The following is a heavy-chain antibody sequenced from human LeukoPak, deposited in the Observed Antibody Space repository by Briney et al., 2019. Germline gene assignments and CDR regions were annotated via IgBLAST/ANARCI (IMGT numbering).Heavy chain of an antibody. CDR3: ARHEYSGSYYGLSWFDP. CDR1: GGSISSSGYY. J-gene: IGHJ5*02. Sequence: SETLSLTCTVSGGSISSSGYYWGWIRQPPGKGLEWIASIYYSGSTYYNPSLKSRVTISVDTSKNQLSLKLSSLPAADTAVYYCARHEYSGSYYGLSWFDPWGQGTLVTVSS. V-gene: IGHV4-39*01. D-gene: IGHD1-26*01. CDR2: IYYSGST.